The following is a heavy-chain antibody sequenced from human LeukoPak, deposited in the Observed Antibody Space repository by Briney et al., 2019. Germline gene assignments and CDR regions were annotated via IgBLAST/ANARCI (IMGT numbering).Heavy chain of an antibody. V-gene: IGHV3-30*02. CDR1: GFTFSSYG. Sequence: GGSLRLSCAASGFTFSSYGMHWVRQAPGKGLEWVAFIRYDGSNKYYADSVKGRFTISRDNSKNTLYLQMNSLRAEDTAVYYCAKDPYSGSYTFDIWGQGTMVTVSS. D-gene: IGHD1-26*01. J-gene: IGHJ3*02. CDR3: AKDPYSGSYTFDI. CDR2: IRYDGSNK.